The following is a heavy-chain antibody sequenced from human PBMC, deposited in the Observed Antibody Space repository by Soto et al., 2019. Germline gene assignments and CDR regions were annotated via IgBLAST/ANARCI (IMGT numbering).Heavy chain of an antibody. J-gene: IGHJ3*02. CDR3: AKDYYPSKVGSGWYVPDAFDI. CDR2: IIPILGIA. V-gene: IGHV1-69*04. CDR1: GGTFSSYT. D-gene: IGHD6-19*01. Sequence: SVKVSCKASGGTFSSYTISWVRQAPGQGLEWMGRIIPILGIANYAQKYQGRVTITADKSTSTAYIELSSLRAEDTAVYYCAKDYYPSKVGSGWYVPDAFDIWGQGTMVTVSS.